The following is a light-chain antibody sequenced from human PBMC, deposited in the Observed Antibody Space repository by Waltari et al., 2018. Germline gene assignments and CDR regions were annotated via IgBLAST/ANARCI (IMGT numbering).Light chain of an antibody. CDR3: LQYNDWPPLFT. Sequence: EIEMTQSPAIMSVSPGERFTLSCRASQKISNNFPWYQQKPGQAPRLLSYGPTTRASGIPGRFRGSGSGTESTLTIDGLQSEDFAVYYCLQYNDWPPLFTFGPGTKVEIK. CDR2: GPT. V-gene: IGKV3-15*01. CDR1: QKISNN. J-gene: IGKJ3*01.